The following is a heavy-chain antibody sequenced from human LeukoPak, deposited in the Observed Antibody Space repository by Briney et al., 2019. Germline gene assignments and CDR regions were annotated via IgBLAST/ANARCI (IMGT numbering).Heavy chain of an antibody. D-gene: IGHD6-13*01. CDR2: FDPEDGET. J-gene: IGHJ5*02. CDR1: GYTLTELS. CDR3: ARAGAAAAYNWFDP. Sequence: ASVKVSCKVSGYTLTELSMHWVRQAPGKGLEWMGGFDPEDGETIYPQKFQGRVTMTEDTSTDTAYMELSSLRSEDTAVYYCARAGAAAAYNWFDPXXXGXLVTXXS. V-gene: IGHV1-24*01.